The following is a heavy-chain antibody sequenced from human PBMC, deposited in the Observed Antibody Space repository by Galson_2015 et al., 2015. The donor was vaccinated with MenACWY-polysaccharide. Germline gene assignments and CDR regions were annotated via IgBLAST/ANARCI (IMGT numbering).Heavy chain of an antibody. CDR2: TYYRSKWNN. CDR3: ARDPSALTARSAFDI. Sequence: CAISGDSVSSKSASWNWIRQSPSGGLEWLGRTYYRSKWNNDYAASVKSRITINADTSKNQFFLQMNSVTPEDTAVYYCARDPSALTARSAFDIWGQGTMVTVSS. J-gene: IGHJ3*02. CDR1: GDSVSSKSAS. D-gene: IGHD1-20*01. V-gene: IGHV6-1*01.